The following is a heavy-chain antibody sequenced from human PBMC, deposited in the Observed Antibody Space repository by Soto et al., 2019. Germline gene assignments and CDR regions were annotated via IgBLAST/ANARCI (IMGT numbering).Heavy chain of an antibody. V-gene: IGHV3-30*18. D-gene: IGHD1-26*01. J-gene: IGHJ4*02. CDR1: GFTFSHYA. Sequence: QPQLVESGGGVVQPGRSLRLSCVVSGFTFSHYAMHWVRQAPGKGLEWVTSIQFDGSTKYYADSVKGRFTISRDNSKNTLCLQTDSLRGEDTAVYYCAKAAGGSSRGPPERWGQGTLVTVSS. CDR3: AKAAGGSSRGPPER. CDR2: IQFDGSTK.